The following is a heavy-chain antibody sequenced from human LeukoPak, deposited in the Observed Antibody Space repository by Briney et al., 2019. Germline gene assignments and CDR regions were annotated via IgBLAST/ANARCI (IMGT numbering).Heavy chain of an antibody. D-gene: IGHD2-2*01. Sequence: GSVKVSCKASGYTFTGYYMDWVRQAPGQGLEWMAWINPNSGGTYYAQNFEDRITMPRPTSISTAYMDLSRLRSHPTAIYYCARANALYCTTTSCLFDYWGQGTLVTVSS. V-gene: IGHV1-2*02. J-gene: IGHJ4*02. CDR2: INPNSGGT. CDR3: ARANALYCTTTSCLFDY. CDR1: GYTFTGYY.